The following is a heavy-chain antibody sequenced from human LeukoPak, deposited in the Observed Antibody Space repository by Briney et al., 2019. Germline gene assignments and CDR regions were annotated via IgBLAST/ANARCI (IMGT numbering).Heavy chain of an antibody. V-gene: IGHV3-30*02. CDR1: GFTFSSYE. Sequence: GGSLRLSCAASGFTFSSYEMNWVRQAPGKGLEWVAFIQYDGSGQYYADSVKGRFTFSRDNFKHTLYLQMNSLRPEDTAVYYCAKGSGWYLDYWGQGTLVTVSS. CDR2: IQYDGSGQ. D-gene: IGHD6-19*01. J-gene: IGHJ4*02. CDR3: AKGSGWYLDY.